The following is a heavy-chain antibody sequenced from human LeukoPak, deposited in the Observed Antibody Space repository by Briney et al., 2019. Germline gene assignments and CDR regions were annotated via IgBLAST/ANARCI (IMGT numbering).Heavy chain of an antibody. Sequence: GGSLRLSCAASGFTVSSNYMSWVRQAPGKGLEWVSIIYGGGSTFYADSGKGRFIISRDNSKNTLYLQMNSLRVEHTALYYCARESAAAVGKGYWGQGTLVTVSS. J-gene: IGHJ4*02. CDR2: IYGGGST. CDR3: ARESAAAVGKGY. V-gene: IGHV3-66*01. D-gene: IGHD6-13*01. CDR1: GFTVSSNY.